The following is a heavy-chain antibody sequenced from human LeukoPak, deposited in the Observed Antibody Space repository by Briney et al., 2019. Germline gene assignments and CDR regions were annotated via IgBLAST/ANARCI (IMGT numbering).Heavy chain of an antibody. D-gene: IGHD3-10*01. CDR1: GASISSSSYY. CDR2: IYYSGST. Sequence: SETLSLTCTVSGASISSSSYYWGWIRQPPGKGLEWIGSIYYSGSTYYNPSLKSRVTISVDTSKNQFSLKLSSVTAADTAVYYCARTYYGSGSYGYWGQGTLVTVSS. V-gene: IGHV4-39*01. J-gene: IGHJ4*02. CDR3: ARTYYGSGSYGY.